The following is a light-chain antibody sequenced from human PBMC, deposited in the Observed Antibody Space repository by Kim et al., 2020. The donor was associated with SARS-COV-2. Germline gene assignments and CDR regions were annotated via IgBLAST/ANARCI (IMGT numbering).Light chain of an antibody. CDR1: QSVSHY. V-gene: IGKV3-11*01. J-gene: IGKJ4*01. Sequence: LAPGERGPLSCRASQSVSHYLAWYQQKPGQAPRLLIYDTSNRATGIPARFSGSGSGTDFTLTISSLEPEDFAIYYCQQRSNWPLTFGGGTKVDIK. CDR3: QQRSNWPLT. CDR2: DTS.